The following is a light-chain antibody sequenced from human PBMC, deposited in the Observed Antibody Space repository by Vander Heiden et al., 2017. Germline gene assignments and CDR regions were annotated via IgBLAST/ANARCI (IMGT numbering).Light chain of an antibody. CDR2: DAF. CDR3: QQRSNWQTT. Sequence: DIVLTQSPATLSLSPGERATLSCRASESVSSYLAWYQQKPGQAPRLLIYDAFNRATGIPTRFSGSGSGTDFTLTISSLEPEDRAVYYCQQRSNWQTTFGQGTRMEIK. J-gene: IGKJ5*01. V-gene: IGKV3-11*01. CDR1: ESVSSY.